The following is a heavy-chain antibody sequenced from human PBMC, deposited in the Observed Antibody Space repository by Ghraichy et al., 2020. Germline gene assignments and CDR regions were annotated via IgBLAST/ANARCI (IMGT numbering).Heavy chain of an antibody. CDR1: GFTFTSYA. D-gene: IGHD3-9*01. CDR2: ISGSGGTT. J-gene: IGHJ4*02. CDR3: AIEAYYDWLPSSSFDY. Sequence: GGSLRLSCAASGFTFTSYAISWVRRAPGKGLEWVSSISGSGGTTYHADSVKGRFTISRDNSKNTLYLEINSLGADDTAVYYCAIEAYYDWLPSSSFDYWGQGTLVTVSS. V-gene: IGHV3-23*01.